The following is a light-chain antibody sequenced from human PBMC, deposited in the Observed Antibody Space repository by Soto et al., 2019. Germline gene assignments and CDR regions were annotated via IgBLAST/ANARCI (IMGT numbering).Light chain of an antibody. CDR1: QTISSHS. Sequence: EVVLTQSPGTLSLSPGERATLSCRASQTISSHSLAWYQQKPGQAPSLLIYDDSNRAPGIPDRFSGRGSGTDFTLTISRLEPEDFAVYYCQLYGDSPTFGGGTKVDIK. CDR2: DDS. CDR3: QLYGDSPT. V-gene: IGKV3-20*01. J-gene: IGKJ4*01.